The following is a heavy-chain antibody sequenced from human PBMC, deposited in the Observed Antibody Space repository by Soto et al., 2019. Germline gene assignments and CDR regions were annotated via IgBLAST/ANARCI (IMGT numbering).Heavy chain of an antibody. D-gene: IGHD4-17*01. Sequence: ASVKVSCKASGYSFTTSGITWVRQAPGQGLEWMGWISTYNGNTTXAQKLQDRVTLTTDTSTSTADMELRSLRSDDTAIYYCARRLYGDYDYWGQGTLVTVSS. V-gene: IGHV1-18*01. CDR2: ISTYNGNT. J-gene: IGHJ4*02. CDR1: GYSFTTSG. CDR3: ARRLYGDYDY.